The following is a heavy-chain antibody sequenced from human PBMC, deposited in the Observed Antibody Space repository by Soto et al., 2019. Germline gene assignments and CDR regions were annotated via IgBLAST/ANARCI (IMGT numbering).Heavy chain of an antibody. CDR1: GGTFSSYA. Sequence: GASVKVSCKASGGTFSSYAISWVRQAPGQGLEWMGGIIPIFGTANYAQKFQGRVTITADESTSTAYMELSSLRSEDTAVYYCARSLYCGGDCYSGNFDYWGQGTLVTVSS. CDR2: IIPIFGTA. V-gene: IGHV1-69*13. CDR3: ARSLYCGGDCYSGNFDY. D-gene: IGHD2-21*02. J-gene: IGHJ4*02.